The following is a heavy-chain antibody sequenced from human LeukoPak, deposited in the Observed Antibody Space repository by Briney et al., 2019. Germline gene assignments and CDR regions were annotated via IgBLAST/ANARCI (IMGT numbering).Heavy chain of an antibody. CDR2: ISFDGSNK. Sequence: GGSLRLSCAASGFIFSSYAVHWVRQAPGKGLEWVAFISFDGSNKYYADSVKGRFTISRDNSKNTLYLQMNGLRAEDTAVYYCARQVAGLDYWGQGTLVTVSS. D-gene: IGHD6-19*01. CDR3: ARQVAGLDY. CDR1: GFIFSSYA. V-gene: IGHV3-30-3*01. J-gene: IGHJ4*02.